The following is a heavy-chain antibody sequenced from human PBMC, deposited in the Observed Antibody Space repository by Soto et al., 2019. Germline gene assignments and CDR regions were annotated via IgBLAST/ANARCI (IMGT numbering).Heavy chain of an antibody. CDR1: GFTFNTYS. CDR3: ARAGGTTVTGLWHFDS. Sequence: GRSLRLSCEAYGFTFNTYSLHWVRQATGKWLEWLAAIWYDGTQKYYADSVKGRFIISRDNSKNTLHRELNSRRAEGTAVYYCARAGGTTVTGLWHFDSWGQGTLVTVSS. D-gene: IGHD4-17*01. V-gene: IGHV3-33*01. J-gene: IGHJ4*02. CDR2: IWYDGTQK.